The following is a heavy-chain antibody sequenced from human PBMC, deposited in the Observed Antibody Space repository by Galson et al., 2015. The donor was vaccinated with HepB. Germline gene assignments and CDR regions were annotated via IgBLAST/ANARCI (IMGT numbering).Heavy chain of an antibody. J-gene: IGHJ4*02. CDR1: GFTFRSYD. V-gene: IGHV3-30*03. CDR2: ISYDGSNK. Sequence: SLRLSCAASGFTFRSYDMHWVRQAPGKGLEWVAVISYDGSNKYYADSVKGRFTISRDNSKNTLYLQMNSLRAEDTAVYYCARGGYSSGWYFGNDYWGQGTLVTVSS. D-gene: IGHD6-19*01. CDR3: ARGGYSSGWYFGNDY.